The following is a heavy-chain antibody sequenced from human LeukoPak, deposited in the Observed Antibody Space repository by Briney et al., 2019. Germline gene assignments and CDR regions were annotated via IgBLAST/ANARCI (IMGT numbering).Heavy chain of an antibody. CDR2: IKQDGSEK. D-gene: IGHD3-10*01. Sequence: GGSLRLSCAASGFTFSSYWMSWVRQAPGKGLEWVANIKQDGSEKYYVDSVKGRFTISRDNAKNSLYLQMNSLRAEDTAVYYCARDFSRDGSGVDYWGQGTLVTVSS. V-gene: IGHV3-7*03. J-gene: IGHJ4*02. CDR3: ARDFSRDGSGVDY. CDR1: GFTFSSYW.